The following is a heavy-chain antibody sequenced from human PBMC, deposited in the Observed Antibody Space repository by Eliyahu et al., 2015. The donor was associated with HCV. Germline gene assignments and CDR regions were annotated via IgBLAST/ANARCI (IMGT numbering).Heavy chain of an antibody. CDR1: GDSVRSSSYH. V-gene: IGHV4-39*01. CDR3: ARHILRYFDWLPHPFEY. J-gene: IGHJ4*02. CDR2: IYYTGSA. Sequence: QLQLQESGPGLVKPSETLSLTCTVSGDSVRSSSYHWGWIRHPPGKGLEWIGTIYYTGSAXYSPSLKSRVTISVDTSRNQFSLKLSSVTAADTAVYYCARHILRYFDWLPHPFEYWGQGTLVTVSS. D-gene: IGHD3-9*01.